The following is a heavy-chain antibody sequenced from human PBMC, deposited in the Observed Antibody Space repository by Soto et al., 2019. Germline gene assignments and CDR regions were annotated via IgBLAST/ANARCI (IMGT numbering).Heavy chain of an antibody. Sequence: ASLKVSCKASGYTCTIYGISWVLQAPGQGLEWMGWISAYNGNTNYAQTFQGRVTMTTDTSTSTAYMELRSLRSDDTAVYYCAREGVAPYYYYGMDFWGQGTPVTVSS. V-gene: IGHV1-18*01. J-gene: IGHJ6*02. CDR3: AREGVAPYYYYGMDF. D-gene: IGHD5-12*01. CDR2: ISAYNGNT. CDR1: GYTCTIYG.